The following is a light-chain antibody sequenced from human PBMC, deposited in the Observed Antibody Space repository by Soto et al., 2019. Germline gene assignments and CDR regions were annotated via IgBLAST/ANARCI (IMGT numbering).Light chain of an antibody. Sequence: DSQMTQYPSTLSASVGDRVTITCRASQSISSWLAWYQQKPGKAPKLLISKASTLHSGVPPRFSGSGSGTEFTLTISSLQPDDFAIYYCQQYESYPMTFGGGTKVEIK. CDR3: QQYESYPMT. V-gene: IGKV1-5*03. CDR2: KAS. CDR1: QSISSW. J-gene: IGKJ4*01.